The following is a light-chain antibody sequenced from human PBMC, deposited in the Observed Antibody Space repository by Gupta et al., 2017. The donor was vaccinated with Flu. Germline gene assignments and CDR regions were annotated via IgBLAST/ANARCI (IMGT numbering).Light chain of an antibody. CDR3: AAWDDSLSGLWV. V-gene: IGLV1-44*01. J-gene: IGLJ3*02. Sequence: VTISCSGRSSSIGVNVVSWYQQHPEPAPKLLIYNNDQRPSGVADRFSGSKSGTSASLAITGLQSEDEADYYCAAWDDSLSGLWVFGGGTKLTVL. CDR2: NND. CDR1: SSSIGVNV.